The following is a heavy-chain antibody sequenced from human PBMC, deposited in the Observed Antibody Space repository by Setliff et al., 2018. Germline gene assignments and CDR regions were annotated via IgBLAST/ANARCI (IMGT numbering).Heavy chain of an antibody. Sequence: GGSLRLSCAASGFTFSSLWMSWVRQAPGRGLEWVANINQDGSAKYYVDSVRGRFTISRDNSKSTLFLQMSSLRAEDTAVYYCAKPQVELRWGFESWGQGTPVTVSS. J-gene: IGHJ4*02. D-gene: IGHD1-7*01. CDR3: AKPQVELRWGFES. V-gene: IGHV3-7*03. CDR2: INQDGSAK. CDR1: GFTFSSLW.